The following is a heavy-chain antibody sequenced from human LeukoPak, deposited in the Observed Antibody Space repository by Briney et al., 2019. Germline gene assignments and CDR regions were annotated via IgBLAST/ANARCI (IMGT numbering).Heavy chain of an antibody. Sequence: SETLSLTCTVSGGSIRGYYWSWIRQPPGKGLEWVGYIYYSGSTNYNPSLKSRVTISVDTSKNQFSLKLSAVTAADTAVYYCARHEFDSGSLPYFDYWGQGILVTVSS. CDR2: IYYSGST. CDR3: ARHEFDSGSLPYFDY. V-gene: IGHV4-59*08. CDR1: GGSIRGYY. J-gene: IGHJ4*02. D-gene: IGHD3-10*01.